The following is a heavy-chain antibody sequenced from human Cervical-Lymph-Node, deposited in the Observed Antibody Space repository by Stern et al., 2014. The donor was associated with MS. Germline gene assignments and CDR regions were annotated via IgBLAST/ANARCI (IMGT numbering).Heavy chain of an antibody. CDR2: ITNVGST. Sequence: EVQLVQSGGGVIQPGGSLRLSCTASGFTVSRDYMTWVRQAPGPGLGWVSLITNVGSTFYTDSVKGRFTISRDDSKNTVYLHMTSLRAEDTAMYYCARDTSSPERSDWWGQGTLVTVSS. J-gene: IGHJ4*02. D-gene: IGHD1-1*01. CDR1: GFTVSRDY. V-gene: IGHV3-53*01. CDR3: ARDTSSPERSDW.